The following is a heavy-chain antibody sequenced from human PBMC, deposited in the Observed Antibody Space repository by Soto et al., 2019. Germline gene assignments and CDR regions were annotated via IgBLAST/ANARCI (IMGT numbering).Heavy chain of an antibody. Sequence: SLTCTVSGGSISSSSYYWGWIRQPPGKGLEWIGSIYYSGSTYYNPSLKSRVTISVDTSKNQFSLKLSSVTAADTAVYYCARQQYYGSGSYPHWGQGTLVTVSS. V-gene: IGHV4-39*01. D-gene: IGHD3-10*01. CDR2: IYYSGST. CDR1: GGSISSSSYY. CDR3: ARQQYYGSGSYPH. J-gene: IGHJ4*02.